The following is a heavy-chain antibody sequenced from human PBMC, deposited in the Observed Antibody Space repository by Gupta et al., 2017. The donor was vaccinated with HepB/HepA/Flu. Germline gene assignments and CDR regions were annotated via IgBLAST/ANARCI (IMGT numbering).Heavy chain of an antibody. Sequence: QVQLVQSGAEVTAPGSSVKVSCQASGGTFINYAFRWVRLGPGAGLEWMGGIIPILDTTNYAQKFQGRVTITADASTSTAYMELGRLRAEDSAIYYCAKSFCSGGSCHSDHYYYYYLDVWGKGTTVTVS. CDR1: GGTFINYA. V-gene: IGHV1-69*01. D-gene: IGHD2-15*01. CDR3: AKSFCSGGSCHSDHYYYYYLDV. CDR2: IIPILDTT. J-gene: IGHJ6*03.